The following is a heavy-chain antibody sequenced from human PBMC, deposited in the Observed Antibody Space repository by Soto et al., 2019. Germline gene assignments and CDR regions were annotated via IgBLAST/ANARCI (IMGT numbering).Heavy chain of an antibody. V-gene: IGHV3-74*01. CDR1: GFTFSSYW. Sequence: GGSLRLSCAASGFTFSSYWMHWVRQAPGKGLVWVSRINSDGSSTSYANSVKGRFTISRDNAKNTLYLQMNSLRAEETAVYYCAREGGHDYGDYDGFDYWGQGTLVTGSS. J-gene: IGHJ4*02. CDR2: INSDGSST. D-gene: IGHD4-17*01. CDR3: AREGGHDYGDYDGFDY.